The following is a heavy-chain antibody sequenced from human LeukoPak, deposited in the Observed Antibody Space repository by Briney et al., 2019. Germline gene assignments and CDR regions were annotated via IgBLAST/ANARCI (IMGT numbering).Heavy chain of an antibody. CDR2: IIPILGMA. CDR3: ARANYSRGWYVSDN. Sequence: SVKVPYQASGGTFNSYTIRRVRQAPGQALEWTGGIIPILGMANYVQKLQGRVTISADKSTSTAYKELSSLRAEDTAVYYCARANYSRGWYVSDNWGQGTLVSVSS. V-gene: IGHV1-69*10. D-gene: IGHD6-19*01. CDR1: GGTFNSYT. J-gene: IGHJ4*02.